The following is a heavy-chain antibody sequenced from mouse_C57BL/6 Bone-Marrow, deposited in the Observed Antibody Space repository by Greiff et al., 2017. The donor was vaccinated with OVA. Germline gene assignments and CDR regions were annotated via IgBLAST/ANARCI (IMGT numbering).Heavy chain of an antibody. CDR3: ARDGTFYAMDY. J-gene: IGHJ4*01. V-gene: IGHV3-6*01. CDR1: GYSITSGYY. D-gene: IGHD1-1*02. Sequence: EVKLMESGPGLVKPSQSLSLTCSVTGYSITSGYYWYWIRQFPGNKLEWMGYISYDGSNNYNPSLKNRISITRDTSKNQFFLKLNSVTTEDTATYYCARDGTFYAMDYWGQGTSVTVSS. CDR2: ISYDGSN.